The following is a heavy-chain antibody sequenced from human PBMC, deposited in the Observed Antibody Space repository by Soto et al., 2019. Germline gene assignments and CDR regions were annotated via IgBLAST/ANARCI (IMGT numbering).Heavy chain of an antibody. D-gene: IGHD2-15*01. Sequence: SVKVSCNAYGGTFRSYAISWVRQAPGQGLEWMGGIIPIFGTANYAQKFQGRVTITADESTSTAYMELSSLRSEDTAVYYCARGPPVVYYFDYWGQGTLVTV. CDR3: ARGPPVVYYFDY. J-gene: IGHJ4*02. CDR1: GGTFRSYA. CDR2: IIPIFGTA. V-gene: IGHV1-69*13.